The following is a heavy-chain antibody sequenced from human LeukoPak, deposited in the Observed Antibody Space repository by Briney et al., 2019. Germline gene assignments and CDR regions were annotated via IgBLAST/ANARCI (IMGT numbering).Heavy chain of an antibody. V-gene: IGHV1-2*02. J-gene: IGHJ5*02. D-gene: IGHD3-10*01. Sequence: ASVKVSCKASGYTFSYYYMHWVRQAPGQGLEWMGWINPNSGGTNYAQKFQGRVTMTRDTSISTAYMDLNSLRSDDTAVYYCTRGSGSMSWFDPWGQGALVTVSS. CDR2: INPNSGGT. CDR3: TRGSGSMSWFDP. CDR1: GYTFSYYY.